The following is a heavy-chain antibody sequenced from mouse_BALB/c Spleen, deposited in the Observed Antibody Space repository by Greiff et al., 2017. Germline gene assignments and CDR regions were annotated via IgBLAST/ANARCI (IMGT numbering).Heavy chain of an antibody. V-gene: IGHV2-9*02. CDR3: AYYGRFAY. D-gene: IGHD1-1*01. CDR2: IWAGGST. J-gene: IGHJ3*01. CDR1: GFSLTSYG. Sequence: QVQLKESGPGLVAPSQSLSITCTVSGFSLTSYGVHWVRQPPGKGLEWLGVIWAGGSTNYNSALMSRLSISKDNSKSQVFLKMNSLQTDDTAMYYCAYYGRFAYWGQGTLVTVSA.